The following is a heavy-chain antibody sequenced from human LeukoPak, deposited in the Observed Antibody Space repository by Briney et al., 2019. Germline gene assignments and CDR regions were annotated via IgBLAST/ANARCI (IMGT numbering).Heavy chain of an antibody. CDR3: AKGSCSWYADYFDY. Sequence: KTGGSLRLSCAASGFTFSSYAMRWVRQAPGKGLEWVSAISGSGDRTYYADSVKGRFSISRDNSKNTVYLQMTSLIAEDTAVYYCAKGSCSWYADYFDYWGQGTQVTVSS. D-gene: IGHD6-13*01. CDR1: GFTFSSYA. J-gene: IGHJ4*02. CDR2: ISGSGDRT. V-gene: IGHV3-23*01.